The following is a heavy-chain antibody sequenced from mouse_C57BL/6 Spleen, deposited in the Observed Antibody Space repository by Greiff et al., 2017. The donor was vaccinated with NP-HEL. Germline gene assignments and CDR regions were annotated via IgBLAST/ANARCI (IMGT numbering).Heavy chain of an antibody. CDR1: GYAFSSYW. D-gene: IGHD1-1*01. J-gene: IGHJ1*03. CDR2: IYPGDGDT. V-gene: IGHV1-80*01. Sequence: QVQLKESGAELVKPGASVKISCKASGYAFSSYWMNWVKQRPGKGLEWIGQIYPGDGDTNYNGKFKGKATLTADKSSSTAYMQLSSLTSEDSAVYCCAKIAAVVARSYWDCDVWGTGTTVTVSA. CDR3: AKIAAVVARSYWDCDV.